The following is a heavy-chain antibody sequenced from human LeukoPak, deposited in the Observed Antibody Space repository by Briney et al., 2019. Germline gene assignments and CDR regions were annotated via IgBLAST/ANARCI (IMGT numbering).Heavy chain of an antibody. V-gene: IGHV3-21*01. Sequence: PGGSLRLSCAASGFTFSSYATSWVRQAAGKGLEWVSLAGTSGDTYYADSVKGRFTISRDNAKNSLYLQMNSLRAEDTAVYYCARSYGSGSYYDYWGQGTLVTVSS. CDR1: GFTFSSYA. CDR3: ARSYGSGSYYDY. D-gene: IGHD3-10*01. J-gene: IGHJ4*02. CDR2: AGTSGDT.